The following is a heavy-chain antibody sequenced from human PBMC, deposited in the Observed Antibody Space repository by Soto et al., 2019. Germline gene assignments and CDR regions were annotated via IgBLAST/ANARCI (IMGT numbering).Heavy chain of an antibody. D-gene: IGHD6-13*01. CDR3: ARDQNAGQPPGWFDP. V-gene: IGHV1-18*01. CDR2: ISSYSGAT. CDR1: GYTFTTLG. J-gene: IGHJ5*02. Sequence: QVQLVQSEAEVKKPGASVKVSCKASGYTFTTLGFAWVRQAPGQGLEWMGWISSYSGATNLAQKFRDRLTLTTETSTSTAYMELRSLRSEDSAVYYCARDQNAGQPPGWFDPWGQGTLVTVSS.